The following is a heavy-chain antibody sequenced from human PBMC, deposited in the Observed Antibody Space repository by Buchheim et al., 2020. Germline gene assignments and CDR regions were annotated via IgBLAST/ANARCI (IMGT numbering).Heavy chain of an antibody. D-gene: IGHD6-19*01. V-gene: IGHV4-59*01. Sequence: QVQLQESGPGLVKPSETLSLTCTVSGGSISSYYWSWIRQPPGKGLEWIGYIYYSGSTNYNPSLKSRGTISVDTSKNQFSLKLSSVTAADTAVYYCARLIAVAGTGWFDPWGQGTL. CDR2: IYYSGST. CDR3: ARLIAVAGTGWFDP. CDR1: GGSISSYY. J-gene: IGHJ5*02.